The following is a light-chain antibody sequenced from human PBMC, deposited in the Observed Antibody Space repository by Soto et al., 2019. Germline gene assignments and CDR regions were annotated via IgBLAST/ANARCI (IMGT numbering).Light chain of an antibody. J-gene: IGKJ5*01. V-gene: IGKV3-15*01. CDR1: QSVSSN. CDR2: GAS. CDR3: QQYNNWPPRAT. Sequence: EIVMTQSPATLSVSPGESATLSCSASQSVSSNLAWYQQKPGQAPRLLIYGASTRATGIPARFSGSGSGTEFTLTISSLQSEDFAVYYCQQYNNWPPRATFGQGTRLEIK.